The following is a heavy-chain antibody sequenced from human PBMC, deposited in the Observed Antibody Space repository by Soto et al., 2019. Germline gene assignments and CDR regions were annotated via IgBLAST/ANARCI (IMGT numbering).Heavy chain of an antibody. V-gene: IGHV1-18*04. J-gene: IGHJ6*02. CDR2: ISAYNGNT. D-gene: IGHD3-9*01. CDR3: ARETTGYYGYYYYGMDV. CDR1: GYTFTSYG. Sequence: VKVSCKASGYTFTSYGISWVRQAPGQGLEWMGWISAYNGNTNYAQKLQGRVTMTTDTSTSTAYMELRSLRSDDTAVYYCARETTGYYGYYYYGMDVWGQGTTVTVSS.